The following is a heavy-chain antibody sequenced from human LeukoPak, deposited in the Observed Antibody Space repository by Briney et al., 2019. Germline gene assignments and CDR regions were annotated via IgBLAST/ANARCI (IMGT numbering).Heavy chain of an antibody. CDR1: GGTFSSYA. CDR2: IIPIFGTA. Sequence: ASVKVSCKASGGTFSSYAISWVRQAPGQGLEWMGGIIPIFGTANYAQKFQGRVTITADKSTSTAYMELSSLRSEDTAVYYCSYSSSWYGGDYWGQGTLVTVSS. V-gene: IGHV1-69*06. J-gene: IGHJ4*02. CDR3: SYSSSWYGGDY. D-gene: IGHD6-13*01.